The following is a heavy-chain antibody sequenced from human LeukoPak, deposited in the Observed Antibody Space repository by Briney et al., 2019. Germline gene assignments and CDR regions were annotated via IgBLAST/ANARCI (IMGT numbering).Heavy chain of an antibody. J-gene: IGHJ4*02. V-gene: IGHV3-23*01. CDR3: AKVRANRFASFDY. CDR2: ISGSGGST. CDR1: GFTFDDYG. D-gene: IGHD1/OR15-1a*01. Sequence: HPGGSLRLSCAASGFTFDDYGMSWARQAPGKGLEWVSAISGSGGSTYYADSVKGRFTISRDNSKNTLYLQMNSLRAEDTAVYYCAKVRANRFASFDYWGQGTLVTVSS.